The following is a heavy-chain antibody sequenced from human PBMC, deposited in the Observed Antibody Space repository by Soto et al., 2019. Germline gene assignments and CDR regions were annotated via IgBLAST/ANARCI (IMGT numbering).Heavy chain of an antibody. CDR3: ARGIGSDVYYYYGMDV. CDR1: GFTFSSYS. D-gene: IGHD2-15*01. CDR2: ISSSSSTI. Sequence: PGGSLSLSCAASGFTFSSYSMNWVRQAPGKGLEWVSYISSSSSTIYYADSVKGRFTISRDNAKNSLYLQMNSLRDEDTAVYYCARGIGSDVYYYYGMDVWGQGTTVTVSS. V-gene: IGHV3-48*02. J-gene: IGHJ6*02.